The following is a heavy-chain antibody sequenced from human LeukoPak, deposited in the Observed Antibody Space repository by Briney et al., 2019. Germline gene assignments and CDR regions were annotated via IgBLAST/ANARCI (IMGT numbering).Heavy chain of an antibody. CDR3: ATVRYYYDSSGYLQDY. CDR1: GYTFTSYD. Sequence: ASVKVSCKASGYTFTSYDINWVRQATGQGLEWMGWMNPNSGNTGYAQKFQGRVTITRNTSISTAYMELSSQRSEDTAVYYCATVRYYYDSSGYLQDYWGQGTLVTVSS. V-gene: IGHV1-8*03. J-gene: IGHJ4*02. CDR2: MNPNSGNT. D-gene: IGHD3-22*01.